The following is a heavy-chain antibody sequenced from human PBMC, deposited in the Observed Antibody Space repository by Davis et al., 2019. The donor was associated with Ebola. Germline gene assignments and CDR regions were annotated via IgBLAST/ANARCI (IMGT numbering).Heavy chain of an antibody. CDR1: GFTFYDYG. D-gene: IGHD2/OR15-2a*01. Sequence: PGGSLRLSCAASGFTFYDYGMHWVRQAPGKGLEWVSGISWNSGSIGYADSVKGRFTISRDNSKNTLYLQMNGLRVEDTAIYYCAKDTSNIWFDIWGQGTNVTVSS. J-gene: IGHJ3*02. CDR2: ISWNSGSI. CDR3: AKDTSNIWFDI. V-gene: IGHV3-9*01.